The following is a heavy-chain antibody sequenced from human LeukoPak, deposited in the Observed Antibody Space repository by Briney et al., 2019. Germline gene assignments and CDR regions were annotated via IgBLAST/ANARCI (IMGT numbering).Heavy chain of an antibody. CDR3: ARLKVAATADY. Sequence: PSETLSLTCTVSGGSISNDYWSWIRQPPGKGLECIGYIYYTGSTNYNPSLKSRVTISVDTSKNQLSLKLSSVTDADSAVYYCARLKVAATADYWGQGTLVTVSS. CDR1: GGSISNDY. J-gene: IGHJ4*02. CDR2: IYYTGST. V-gene: IGHV4-59*01. D-gene: IGHD2-15*01.